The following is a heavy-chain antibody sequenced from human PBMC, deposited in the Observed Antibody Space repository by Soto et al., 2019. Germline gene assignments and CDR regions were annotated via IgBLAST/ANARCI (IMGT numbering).Heavy chain of an antibody. CDR1: GYNFNSHS. V-gene: IGHV7-4-1*01. J-gene: IGHJ4*02. CDR3: ARDRASGSFDY. Sequence: QVQLVQSGSESMQPGASVKVSCKGSGYNFNSHSINWLRQAPGQGLEWMGWINPNTGHPTYEQGFTGRFVFSVDTSVSTVYLQSFSLKADDSAVYYCARDRASGSFDYWGPGTLVTVSS. D-gene: IGHD1-26*01. CDR2: INPNTGHP.